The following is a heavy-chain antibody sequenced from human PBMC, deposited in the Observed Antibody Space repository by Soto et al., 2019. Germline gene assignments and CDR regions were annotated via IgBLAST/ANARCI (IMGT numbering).Heavy chain of an antibody. Sequence: GGSLRLSCAASGFTFSSYAMHWVRQAPGKGLEWVAVISYDGSNKYYADSVKGRFTISRDNSKNTLYLQMNSLRAEDTAVYYCAREYPRITIFGVVIDAFDIWGQGTMVTVSS. J-gene: IGHJ3*02. CDR1: GFTFSSYA. D-gene: IGHD3-3*01. V-gene: IGHV3-30-3*01. CDR2: ISYDGSNK. CDR3: AREYPRITIFGVVIDAFDI.